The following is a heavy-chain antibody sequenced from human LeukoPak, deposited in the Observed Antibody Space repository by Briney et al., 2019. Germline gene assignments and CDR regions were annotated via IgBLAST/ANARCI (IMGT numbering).Heavy chain of an antibody. J-gene: IGHJ4*02. D-gene: IGHD3-16*02. CDR3: ARESDYVWGSYRSYYFDY. CDR1: GFTVSRNY. Sequence: GGSLRLSCAASGFTVSRNYMSWVRQAPGKGLEWVPVIYSGGSTYYADYVKGRFTISRDNSKNTLYLQMNSLRAEDTAVYYCARESDYVWGSYRSYYFDYWGQGTLVTVSS. V-gene: IGHV3-53*01. CDR2: IYSGGST.